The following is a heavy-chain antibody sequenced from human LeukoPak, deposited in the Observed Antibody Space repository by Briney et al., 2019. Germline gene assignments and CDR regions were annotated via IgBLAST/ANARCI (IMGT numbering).Heavy chain of an antibody. Sequence: KPSETLSLTCAVYGGSFSGYYWSWIRQPPGKGLEWIGEINHSGSTNYNPSLKSRVTISVDTSKNQFSLKLSSVTAADTAVYYCARGLTIFGVVIISYFDYWGQGTLVTVSS. CDR3: ARGLTIFGVVIISYFDY. J-gene: IGHJ4*02. CDR2: INHSGST. V-gene: IGHV4-34*01. CDR1: GGSFSGYY. D-gene: IGHD3-3*01.